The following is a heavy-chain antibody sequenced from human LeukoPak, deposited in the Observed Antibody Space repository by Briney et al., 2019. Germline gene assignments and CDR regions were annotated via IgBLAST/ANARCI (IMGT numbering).Heavy chain of an antibody. J-gene: IGHJ4*02. V-gene: IGHV4-39*01. CDR1: GDSINSNYYY. CDR2: IDYSGTT. CDR3: ARHRLPRLLHDFDC. Sequence: SETLSLTCTVFGDSINSNYYYWDWIRQPPGKGLEWIGSIDYSGTTYYSPSLNSRVTISVDTSKSQFSLNLFSVTAADTAVYYCARHRLPRLLHDFDCWGQGTLVTVSS. D-gene: IGHD2-21*02.